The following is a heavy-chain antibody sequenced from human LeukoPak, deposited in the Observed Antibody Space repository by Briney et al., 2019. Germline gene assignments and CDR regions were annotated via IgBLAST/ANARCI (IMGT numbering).Heavy chain of an antibody. J-gene: IGHJ4*02. V-gene: IGHV4-4*02. CDR2: IYHSGST. Sequence: SETLSLTCAVSGGSISSSNWWSWVRQPPGKGLEWIGEIYHSGSTNYNPSLKSRVTISIDTSKNQFSLKLSSVTAADTAVYYCARRTVVIGRDDYWGQGTLVTVSS. D-gene: IGHD4-23*01. CDR1: GGSISSSNW. CDR3: ARRTVVIGRDDY.